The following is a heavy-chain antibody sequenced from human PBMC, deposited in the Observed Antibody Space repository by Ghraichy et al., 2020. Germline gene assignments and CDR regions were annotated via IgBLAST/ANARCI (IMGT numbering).Heavy chain of an antibody. V-gene: IGHV5-51*01. CDR1: RYSFTNCW. Sequence: GGSLNISCKGSRYSFTNCWIGWVRQMPGKGLEWMGIIYPSNSDTRYSTSFQGQVTISADKSISTAYLQWSSLKASDTAMYYCARQEVEVTELSLSQRDYYDGMDVWGPGTTVTVSS. D-gene: IGHD3-16*02. CDR2: IYPSNSDT. CDR3: ARQEVEVTELSLSQRDYYDGMDV. J-gene: IGHJ6*02.